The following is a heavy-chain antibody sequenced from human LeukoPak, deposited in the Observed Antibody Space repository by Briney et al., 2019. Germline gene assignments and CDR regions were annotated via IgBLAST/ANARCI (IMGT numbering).Heavy chain of an antibody. CDR1: GVTFSSDS. D-gene: IGHD3-16*02. V-gene: IGHV3-21*01. CDR2: ISSTISHI. CDR3: ARSRLSHNWFDP. J-gene: IGHJ5*02. Sequence: GGSLRLSCAASGVTFSSDSMDWVRQPPGTGLEWVSSISSTISHIYSADSVTGRFTISRVNAKNSLYLQMNSLRAEDTAVYYCARSRLSHNWFDPWGQGTLVTVSS.